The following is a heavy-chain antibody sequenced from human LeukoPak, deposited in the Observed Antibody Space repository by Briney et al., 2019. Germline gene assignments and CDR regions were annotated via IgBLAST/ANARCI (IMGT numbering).Heavy chain of an antibody. CDR2: ISSSSSYI. Sequence: GGSLRLSCAASGFTFSSYSMNWVRQAPGKGLEWVSSISSSSSYIYYADSVKGRFTISRDNAKNSLYLQMNSLRAEDTAVYYCARDRIAARPGWFDPWGQGTLVTVSS. J-gene: IGHJ5*02. V-gene: IGHV3-21*01. CDR1: GFTFSSYS. D-gene: IGHD6-6*01. CDR3: ARDRIAARPGWFDP.